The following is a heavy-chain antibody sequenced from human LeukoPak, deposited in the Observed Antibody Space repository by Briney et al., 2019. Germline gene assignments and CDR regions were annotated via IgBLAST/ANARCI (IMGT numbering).Heavy chain of an antibody. V-gene: IGHV4-39*01. Sequence: TSETLSLTCTVSGGSISSSSYYWGWIRQPPGKGLEWIGSIYYSGSTYYNPSLKSRVTISVDTSKNQFSLKLSSVTAADTAVYYCARHVPHDSNWGSGGPYYYMDVWGKGTTVTVSS. CDR2: IYYSGST. CDR3: ARHVPHDSNWGSGGPYYYMDV. J-gene: IGHJ6*03. D-gene: IGHD7-27*01. CDR1: GGSISSSSYY.